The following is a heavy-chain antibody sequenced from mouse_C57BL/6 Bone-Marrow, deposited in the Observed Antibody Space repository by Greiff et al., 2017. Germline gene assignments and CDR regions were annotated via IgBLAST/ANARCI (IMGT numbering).Heavy chain of an antibody. CDR2: IDPENGDT. V-gene: IGHV14-4*01. D-gene: IGHD3-3*01. CDR1: GFNIKDDY. J-gene: IGHJ1*03. Sequence: EVKLMESGAELVRPGASVKLSCTASGFNIKDDYMHWVKQRPEQGLEWIGWIDPENGDTEYASKFQGKATITADTSSNTAYLQLSSLTSEDTAVYYCTTAAFDVGGTGTTVTVSS. CDR3: TTAAFDV.